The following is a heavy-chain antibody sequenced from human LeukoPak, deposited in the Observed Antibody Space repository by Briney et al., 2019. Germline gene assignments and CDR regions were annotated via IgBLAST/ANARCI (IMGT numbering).Heavy chain of an antibody. CDR2: INHSGST. J-gene: IGHJ4*02. Sequence: SETLSLTCAVYGGSFSGYYWSWIRQPPGKGLEWIGEINHSGSTNYNPSLKSRVTISVDTSKNQFSLKLSSVTAADTAVYYCARRSAKYYYGSGSYFDYWGQGTLVTVSS. V-gene: IGHV4-34*01. CDR1: GGSFSGYY. D-gene: IGHD3-10*01. CDR3: ARRSAKYYYGSGSYFDY.